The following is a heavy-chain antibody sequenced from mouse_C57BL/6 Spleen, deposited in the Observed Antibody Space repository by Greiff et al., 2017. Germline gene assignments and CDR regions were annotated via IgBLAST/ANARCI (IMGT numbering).Heavy chain of an antibody. J-gene: IGHJ3*01. CDR1: GYTFTSYW. CDR3: TRDPPYYYGSSPWFAY. CDR2: IYPGNSDT. D-gene: IGHD1-1*01. V-gene: IGHV1-5*01. Sequence: EVKLVESGTVLARPGASVKMSCKTSGYTFTSYWMHWVKQRPGQGLEWIGAIYPGNSDTSYNQKFKGKAKLTAVTSASTAYMELSSLTNEDSAVYYCTRDPPYYYGSSPWFAYWGQGTLVTVSA.